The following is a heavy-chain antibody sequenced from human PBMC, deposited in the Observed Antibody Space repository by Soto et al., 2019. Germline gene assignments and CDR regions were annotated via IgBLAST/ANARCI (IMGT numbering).Heavy chain of an antibody. CDR2: IYWNDDR. D-gene: IGHD2-21*02. CDR1: VFSLSTTGVG. CDR3: ARQQVTFDS. V-gene: IGHV2-5*01. J-gene: IGHJ4*02. Sequence: SGPTLVNPTQTLTLTCTFSVFSLSTTGVGVGWIRQPPGKALEWLTLIYWNDDRRYSPSLKSRLTITKGTSKNQVVLTMTNMDPVDTATYYCARQQVTFDSWGQGTLVTVSS.